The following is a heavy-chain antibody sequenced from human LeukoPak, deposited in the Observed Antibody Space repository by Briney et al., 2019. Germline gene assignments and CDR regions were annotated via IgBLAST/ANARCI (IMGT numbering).Heavy chain of an antibody. Sequence: GGSLRLSCAASGFTFDDYAMHWVRQAPGKGLEWVSGISSNSENRGYAESVKGRFTISRDDAKNSLFLQMNSLKTEDTALYYCAKDIGFGITMFRAMDVWGKGTTVTISS. CDR3: AKDIGFGITMFRAMDV. V-gene: IGHV3-9*01. CDR2: ISSNSENR. J-gene: IGHJ6*04. CDR1: GFTFDDYA. D-gene: IGHD3-10*01.